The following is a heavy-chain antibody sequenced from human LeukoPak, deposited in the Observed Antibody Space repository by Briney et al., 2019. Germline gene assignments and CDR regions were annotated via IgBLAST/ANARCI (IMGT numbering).Heavy chain of an antibody. Sequence: ASVKVSCKASGYTFTGYYMHWVRQAPGQGLEWMGWINPNSGGTNYSHKFQGRVTMTRDTSISTAYMELSRLRSDDTAVYYCAREPHSSGWYGNWGQGTLVTVSS. CDR3: AREPHSSGWYGN. CDR1: GYTFTGYY. CDR2: INPNSGGT. V-gene: IGHV1-2*02. D-gene: IGHD6-19*01. J-gene: IGHJ4*02.